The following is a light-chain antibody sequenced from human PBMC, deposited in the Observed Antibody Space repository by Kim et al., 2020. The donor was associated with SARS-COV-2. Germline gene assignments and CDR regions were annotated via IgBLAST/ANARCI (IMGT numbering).Light chain of an antibody. J-gene: IGKJ1*01. CDR3: QQYGTSLRT. CDR1: QSVTSSY. CDR2: GAS. V-gene: IGKV3-20*01. Sequence: EIVLTQSPGTLSLSPGERATLSCRASQSVTSSYLAWYQQKPGQTPRLLIYGASNRATGIPDRFSGSGSGTDFTLTISRLESEDLAVYYCQQYGTSLRTFGQGTKVDSK.